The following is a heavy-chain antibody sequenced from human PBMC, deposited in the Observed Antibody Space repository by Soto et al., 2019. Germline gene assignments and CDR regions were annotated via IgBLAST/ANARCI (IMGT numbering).Heavy chain of an antibody. D-gene: IGHD3-3*01. CDR1: GGSFDGYY. V-gene: IGHV4-34*01. Sequence: SETLSLTCALYGGSFDGYYWSWIRQSPGKGLEWIGEIHHSGSTKYNPSLKSRVSLSVDTSTKQFSLKMTSMTAADRGVDYCARGVDSSSGYLFWGQGTPVTVSS. CDR2: IHHSGST. CDR3: ARGVDSSSGYLF. J-gene: IGHJ4*02.